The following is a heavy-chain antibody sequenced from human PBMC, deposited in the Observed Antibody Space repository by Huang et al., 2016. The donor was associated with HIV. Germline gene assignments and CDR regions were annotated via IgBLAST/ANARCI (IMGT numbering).Heavy chain of an antibody. CDR1: GGSRSSGNYY. CDR2: IYPSGIS. Sequence: QVRLRESGPGLVKPSQTLSLTCTVSGGSRSSGNYYWTWIRQPAGKGLEWIGHIYPSGISNYSPSLKSRVSISLETSKNQFSLRLRSVTAADTAVYYCARSYAGTIWDSGRDYFDYWGQGILVTVSS. CDR3: ARSYAGTIWDSGRDYFDY. D-gene: IGHD1-26*01. J-gene: IGHJ4*02. V-gene: IGHV4-61*09.